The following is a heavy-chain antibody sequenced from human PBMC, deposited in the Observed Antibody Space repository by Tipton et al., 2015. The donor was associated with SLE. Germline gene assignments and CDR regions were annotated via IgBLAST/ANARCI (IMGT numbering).Heavy chain of an antibody. CDR2: ISWDGTDT. CDR3: SKYSYALEAFDS. J-gene: IGHJ4*02. D-gene: IGHD3-16*01. Sequence: SLRLSCVASGFTFEDFPMHWARQAPGKGLEWVSLISWDGTDTQYTDSVKGRFTISRDNTKNSLHLEMNSLTTEDAGLYYCSKYSYALEAFDSWGQGPLVAVSS. CDR1: GFTFEDFP. V-gene: IGHV3-43*01.